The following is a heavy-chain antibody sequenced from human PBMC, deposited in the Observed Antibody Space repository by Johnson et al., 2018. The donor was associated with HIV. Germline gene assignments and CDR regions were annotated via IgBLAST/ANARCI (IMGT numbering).Heavy chain of an antibody. Sequence: VQLVESGGGLIQPGGSLRLSCAASGFTVSSNYMSWVRQAPGKGLEWVSVIYSGGSTYYADSVKGRFTISRDNAKNSLYLQMNSLRAEDTSVYYCAREYYYDSSGTPVFDIWGQGTMVTVSS. V-gene: IGHV3-53*01. CDR1: GFTVSSNY. J-gene: IGHJ3*02. D-gene: IGHD3-22*01. CDR3: AREYYYDSSGTPVFDI. CDR2: IYSGGST.